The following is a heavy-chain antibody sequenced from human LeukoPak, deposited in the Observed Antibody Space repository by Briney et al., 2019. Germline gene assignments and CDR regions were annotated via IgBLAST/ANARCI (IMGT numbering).Heavy chain of an antibody. CDR2: ISYDGSNK. Sequence: GGSLRLSCAASGFTFSSYAMSWVRQAPGKGLEWVAVISYDGSNKYYADSVEGRFTISRDNSKNTLYLQMNSLRAEDTAVYYCAREAGPHSSLYWGQGTLVTVSS. CDR1: GFTFSSYA. V-gene: IGHV3-30-3*01. CDR3: AREAGPHSSLY. D-gene: IGHD6-13*01. J-gene: IGHJ4*02.